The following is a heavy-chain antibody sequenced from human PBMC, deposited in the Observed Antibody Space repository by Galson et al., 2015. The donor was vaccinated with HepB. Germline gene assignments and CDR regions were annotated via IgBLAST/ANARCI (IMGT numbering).Heavy chain of an antibody. J-gene: IGHJ6*02. V-gene: IGHV1-24*01. Sequence: SVKVSCKVSGYTLTELSMHWVRQAPGKGLEWMGGFDPEDGETIYAQKFQGRVTMTEDTSTDTAYMELSSLRSEDTAVYYCATVGRTYYYGSGSYWWPRTTKNYYYYGMDVWGQGTTVTVSS. CDR2: FDPEDGET. D-gene: IGHD3-10*01. CDR3: ATVGRTYYYGSGSYWWPRTTKNYYYYGMDV. CDR1: GYTLTELS.